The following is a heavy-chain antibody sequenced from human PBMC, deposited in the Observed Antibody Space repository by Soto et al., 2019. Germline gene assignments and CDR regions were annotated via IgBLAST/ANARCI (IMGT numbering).Heavy chain of an antibody. CDR2: ISSSSSNI. Sequence: EVQLVESGGGLVKPGGSLRLSCAASGFTFSSYSMNWVRQAPGKGLEGVSSISSSSSNIYYATSVQGRFTISRDNANDSLYLQMNSLRAEDTAVYYFSRGYPYCYFDLWGRGTLVTVSS. J-gene: IGHJ2*01. CDR1: GFTFSSYS. D-gene: IGHD2-15*01. V-gene: IGHV3-21*01. CDR3: SRGYPYCYFDL.